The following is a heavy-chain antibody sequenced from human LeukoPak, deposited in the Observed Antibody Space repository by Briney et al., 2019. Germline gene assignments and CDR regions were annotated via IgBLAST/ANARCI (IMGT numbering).Heavy chain of an antibody. CDR3: ARLHYGGNYGYYYYYMDV. CDR2: IYHSGST. Sequence: SETLSLTCTVSGYSISSGYYWGWIRQPPGKGLEWIGSIYHSGSTYYNPSLKSRVTISVDTSKNQFSLKVSSVTAADTAVYYCARLHYGGNYGYYYYYMDVWGKGTTVTISS. D-gene: IGHD4-23*01. CDR1: GYSISSGYY. V-gene: IGHV4-38-2*02. J-gene: IGHJ6*03.